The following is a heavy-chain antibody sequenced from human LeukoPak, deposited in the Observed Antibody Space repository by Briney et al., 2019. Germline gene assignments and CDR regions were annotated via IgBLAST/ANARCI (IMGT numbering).Heavy chain of an antibody. CDR3: AKDKGYCSSTSCEGAFDI. CDR2: IYYSGST. Sequence: SETLSLTCTVSGGSISSYYWSWIRQPPGKGLEWIGYIYYSGSTNYNPSLKSRVTISVDTSKNQFSLKLSSVTAADTALYYCAKDKGYCSSTSCEGAFDIWGQGTMVTVSS. D-gene: IGHD2-2*01. V-gene: IGHV4-59*01. J-gene: IGHJ3*02. CDR1: GGSISSYY.